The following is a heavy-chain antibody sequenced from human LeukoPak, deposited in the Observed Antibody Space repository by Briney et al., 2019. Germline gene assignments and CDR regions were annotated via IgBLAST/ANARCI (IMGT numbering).Heavy chain of an antibody. Sequence: GVQRLSCAGSGFTFSNYAMTWVRQAPGKGLEWVSSVSGSGRNTFYPDSVEGRFTISRDNSKNTVYLQMNSLRADDTAVYYCVKSRRVGANQRGLFDYWGQGTLVTVSP. CDR1: GFTFSNYA. CDR2: VSGSGRNT. CDR3: VKSRRVGANQRGLFDY. J-gene: IGHJ4*02. D-gene: IGHD1-26*01. V-gene: IGHV3-23*01.